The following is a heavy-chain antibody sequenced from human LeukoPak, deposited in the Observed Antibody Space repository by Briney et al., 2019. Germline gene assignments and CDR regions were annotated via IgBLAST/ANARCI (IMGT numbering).Heavy chain of an antibody. J-gene: IGHJ4*02. CDR1: GGTFSSYA. Sequence: SVKVSCKASGGTFSSYAISWVRQAPGQGLEWMGGIIPIFGTANYAQKFQGRVTITTDESTSTAYMELSSLRSEDTAVYYCARSRCAAAYCGGDSPEFDYWGQGTLVTVSS. CDR3: ARSRCAAAYCGGDSPEFDY. CDR2: IIPIFGTA. V-gene: IGHV1-69*05. D-gene: IGHD2-21*02.